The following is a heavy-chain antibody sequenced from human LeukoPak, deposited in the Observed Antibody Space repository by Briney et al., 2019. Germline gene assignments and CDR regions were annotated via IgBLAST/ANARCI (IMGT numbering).Heavy chain of an antibody. D-gene: IGHD6-6*01. CDR3: ASSSIGELVGAFDY. CDR2: IYYSGST. Sequence: SETLSLTCTVSGGSISSSSYYWGWIRQPPGNGLEWIGSIYYSGSTYYNPSLKSRVTISVDTSKNQFSLKLSSVTAADTAVYYCASSSIGELVGAFDYWGQGTLVTVSS. V-gene: IGHV4-39*07. J-gene: IGHJ4*02. CDR1: GGSISSSSYY.